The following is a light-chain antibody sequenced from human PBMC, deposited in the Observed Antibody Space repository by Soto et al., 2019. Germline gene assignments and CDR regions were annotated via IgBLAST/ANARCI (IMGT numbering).Light chain of an antibody. CDR3: QQYSSYSDFP. Sequence: DIQMTQSPSTLSASVGDRVTITCRASQSIGNWLAWYQQSPGKAPNLLIYKATTLESGVPSRFSGSGSGTEFTLTISSMQPADSATYYCQQYSSYSDFPFGGGTKVGI. CDR2: KAT. J-gene: IGKJ4*01. CDR1: QSIGNW. V-gene: IGKV1-5*03.